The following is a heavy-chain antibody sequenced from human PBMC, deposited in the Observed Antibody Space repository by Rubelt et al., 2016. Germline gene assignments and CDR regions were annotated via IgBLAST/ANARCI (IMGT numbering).Heavy chain of an antibody. J-gene: IGHJ4*02. CDR1: GGSTISTNYL. V-gene: IGHV4-39*07. CDR2: IDYNGGT. Sequence: QLQLQESGPGLVKPSETLSLTCTVSGGSTISTNYLWGWIRQPPGRGLEWIGHIDYNGGTYHNPSLQSRLTISVDTSKNQFSLKLSSVTAADTAVYYCAGGAGNYYNYWGQGTLVTVSS. CDR3: AGGAGNYYNY. D-gene: IGHD3-10*01.